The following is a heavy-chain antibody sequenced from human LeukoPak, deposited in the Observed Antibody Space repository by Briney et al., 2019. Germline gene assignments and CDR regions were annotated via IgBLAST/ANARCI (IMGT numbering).Heavy chain of an antibody. J-gene: IGHJ4*02. CDR2: ISYDGSNK. V-gene: IGHV3-30-3*01. CDR1: GFTFNNYA. Sequence: TGGSLRLSRAASGFTFNNYAMHWVRQAPGKGLEWVAVISYDGSNKYYADSVKGRFTISRDNSKNTLYLQMNSLRAEDTAVYYCARDPLSLYYFDYWGQGTLVTVSS. D-gene: IGHD3-16*02. CDR3: ARDPLSLYYFDY.